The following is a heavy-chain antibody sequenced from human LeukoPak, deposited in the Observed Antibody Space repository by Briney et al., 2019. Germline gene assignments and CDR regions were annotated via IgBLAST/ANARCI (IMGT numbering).Heavy chain of an antibody. J-gene: IGHJ4*02. V-gene: IGHV4-59*01. CDR3: ARASPDGSSWYVLGYGPQYYFDY. Sequence: PSETPSLTCTVSGGSISSYYWSWIRQPPGRGLEWIGYSYYSGSTNYNPSLKSRVTISVDTSKNQFSLKLSSVTAADTAVYYCARASPDGSSWYVLGYGPQYYFDYWGQGTLVTVSS. CDR2: SYYSGST. D-gene: IGHD6-13*01. CDR1: GGSISSYY.